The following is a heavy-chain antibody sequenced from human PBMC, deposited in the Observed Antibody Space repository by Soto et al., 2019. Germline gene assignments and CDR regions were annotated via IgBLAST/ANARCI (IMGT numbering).Heavy chain of an antibody. CDR1: GFNFLGHG. V-gene: IGHV3-30*03. D-gene: IGHD1-1*01. CDR2: ISYDGSHK. J-gene: IGHJ4*02. CDR3: GRSNGSGFGAFPLYY. Sequence: QVQLVESGGGVVQPGKALRLACEASGFNFLGHGMQWVRQGPGKGLEWVALISYDGSHKYYADSVRGRFTISRDNSKSTVFLQVGSLRFEHTAIYYCGRSNGSGFGAFPLYYWGRGTVVTVSS.